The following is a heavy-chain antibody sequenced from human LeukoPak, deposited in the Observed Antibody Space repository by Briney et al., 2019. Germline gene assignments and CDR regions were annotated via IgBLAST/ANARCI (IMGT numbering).Heavy chain of an antibody. J-gene: IGHJ6*02. CDR1: GFTFSSYA. CDR2: ISGSGGST. D-gene: IGHD3-9*01. Sequence: SGGSLRLSCAASGFTFSSYAMSWVRQAPGKGLEWVSAISGSGGSTYYADSVKGRFTISRDNSKNTLYLQMNSLRAEDTAVYYCAKDTDGGGYDILTGYPALYYYYGMDAWGQGTTVTVSS. CDR3: AKDTDGGGYDILTGYPALYYYYGMDA. V-gene: IGHV3-23*01.